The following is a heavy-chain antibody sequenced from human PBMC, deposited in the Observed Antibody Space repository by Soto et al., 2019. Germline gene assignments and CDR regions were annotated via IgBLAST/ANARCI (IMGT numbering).Heavy chain of an antibody. J-gene: IGHJ5*02. D-gene: IGHD6-19*01. Sequence: ASVKVSCKASGFTFSSSAVQWVRQARGQRLEWIGWIVLGNGNTTYAQKFQERVTITRDMSTSTAYMEVRSLTSEDTAVYYCATRIGNIGWYWLDTWGQGTLVTVSS. CDR2: IVLGNGNT. CDR3: ATRIGNIGWYWLDT. V-gene: IGHV1-58*01. CDR1: GFTFSSSA.